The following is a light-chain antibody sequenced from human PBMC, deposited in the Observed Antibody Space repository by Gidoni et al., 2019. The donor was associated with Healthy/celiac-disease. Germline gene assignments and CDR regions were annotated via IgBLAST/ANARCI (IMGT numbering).Light chain of an antibody. CDR1: SSNIGSTT. J-gene: IGLJ2*01. Sequence: QSVLTQPPSAAGTPEQRFTISCSGSSSNIGSTTVNWYQQRPGTAPKLLIYCNNQRPSGVPDRFSGSKSGTSASLAISGLQSEDEADYYCAAWDDSLNGYVVFGGGTKLTVL. CDR2: CNN. V-gene: IGLV1-44*01. CDR3: AAWDDSLNGYVV.